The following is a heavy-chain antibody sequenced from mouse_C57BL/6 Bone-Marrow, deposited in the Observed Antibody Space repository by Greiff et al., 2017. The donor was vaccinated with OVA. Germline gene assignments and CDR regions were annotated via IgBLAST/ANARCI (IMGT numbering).Heavy chain of an antibody. CDR1: GFTFSDYG. J-gene: IGHJ2*01. D-gene: IGHD1-1*01. CDR2: LSNLAYSI. V-gene: IGHV5-15*01. Sequence: EVMLVESGGGLVQPGGSLKLSCAASGFTFSDYGMAWVRQAPRKGPEWVAFLSNLAYSIYYADTVTGRFTISRENAKNTLYLEMSSLRSEDTAMDYCARRTVVAKGDYWGQGTTLTVSS. CDR3: ARRTVVAKGDY.